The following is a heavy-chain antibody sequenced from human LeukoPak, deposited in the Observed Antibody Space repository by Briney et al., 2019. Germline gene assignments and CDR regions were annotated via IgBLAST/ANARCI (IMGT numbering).Heavy chain of an antibody. CDR1: GGSSSGYY. V-gene: IGHV4-34*01. CDR3: AKDEYSSGRLRGGSLYDY. J-gene: IGHJ4*02. CDR2: INHSGST. Sequence: SETLSLTCAVYGGSSSGYYWSWLRQPPGKGLEWIGEINHSGSTNYKPSLKSRVTISIDTSKNQFSLKLSSVTAADTAVYYCAKDEYSSGRLRGGSLYDYWGQGTLVTVSS. D-gene: IGHD6-19*01.